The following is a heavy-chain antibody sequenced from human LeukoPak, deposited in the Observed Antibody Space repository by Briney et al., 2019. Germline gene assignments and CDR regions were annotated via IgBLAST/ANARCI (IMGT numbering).Heavy chain of an antibody. Sequence: NPGGFLRLSCAASGFTFSSYSMNWVRQAPGKGLEWVSSISSSSSYIYYADSVKGRFTISRDNAKNSLYLQMNSLRAEDTAVYYCARDPRSSGRIRGLDYWGQGTLVTVSS. V-gene: IGHV3-21*01. CDR1: GFTFSSYS. J-gene: IGHJ4*02. D-gene: IGHD3-22*01. CDR3: ARDPRSSGRIRGLDY. CDR2: ISSSSSYI.